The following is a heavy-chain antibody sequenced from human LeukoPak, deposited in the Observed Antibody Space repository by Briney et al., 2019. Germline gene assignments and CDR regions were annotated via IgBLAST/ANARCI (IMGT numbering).Heavy chain of an antibody. CDR3: AKTLPNTVTCYDY. CDR1: GFTFTNYW. D-gene: IGHD4-17*01. Sequence: PGGSLRLSCAASGFTFTNYWMTWVRQAPGQGLEWVANIKQDGSETNYVDSVKGQFTISRDNAKNSLYLQMNSLRAEDTALYYCAKTLPNTVTCYDYWGQGTLVTVSS. J-gene: IGHJ4*02. CDR2: IKQDGSET. V-gene: IGHV3-7*03.